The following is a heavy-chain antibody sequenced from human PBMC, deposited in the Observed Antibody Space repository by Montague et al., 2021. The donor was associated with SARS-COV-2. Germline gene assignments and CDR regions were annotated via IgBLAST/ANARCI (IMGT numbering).Heavy chain of an antibody. Sequence: SETLSLTCTVSGGSISSYYWSWIRQPPGKGLEWIGNIYFSGSTDYNPALKSRVTTSVDTSKNQFSLGLSSLTAADTAVYYCARHGRFSVIVNTPRGAFDIWGPGAMVTVSS. CDR2: IYFSGST. V-gene: IGHV4-59*08. D-gene: IGHD3-22*01. CDR1: GGSISSYY. J-gene: IGHJ3*02. CDR3: ARHGRFSVIVNTPRGAFDI.